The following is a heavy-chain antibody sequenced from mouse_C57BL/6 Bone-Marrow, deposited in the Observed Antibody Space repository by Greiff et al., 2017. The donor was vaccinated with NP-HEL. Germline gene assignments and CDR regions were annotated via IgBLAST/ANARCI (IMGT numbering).Heavy chain of an antibody. V-gene: IGHV1-80*01. CDR2: IYPGDGDT. CDR3: ARGAY. Sequence: QVQLKESGAELVKPGASVKISCKASGYEFSNYWMNWVKQRPGKGLEWIGQIYPGDGDTNYNGKFKDKATLTADKSSSTAYMQLSRLTSEDSAVYFCARGAYWGQGTLVTGSA. CDR1: GYEFSNYW. J-gene: IGHJ3*01.